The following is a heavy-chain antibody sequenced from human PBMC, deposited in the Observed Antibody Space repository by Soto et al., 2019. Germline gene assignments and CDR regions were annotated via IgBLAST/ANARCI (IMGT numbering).Heavy chain of an antibody. Sequence: KPSETLSLTCTVSGGSISSGGYYWSWIRQHPGKGLEWTGYIYYSGSTYYNPSLKSRVTISVDTSKNQFSLKLSSVTAADMAVYYCASGVVTPPGAFDYWGQGTLVTVSS. V-gene: IGHV4-31*03. CDR2: IYYSGST. CDR3: ASGVVTPPGAFDY. D-gene: IGHD3-3*01. CDR1: GGSISSGGYY. J-gene: IGHJ4*02.